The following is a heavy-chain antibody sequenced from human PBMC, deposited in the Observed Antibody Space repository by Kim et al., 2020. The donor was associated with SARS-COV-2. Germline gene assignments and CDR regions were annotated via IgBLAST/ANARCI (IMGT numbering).Heavy chain of an antibody. CDR3: AKKQTVITMVRGVDWFDP. CDR2: ISGSGGST. J-gene: IGHJ5*02. Sequence: GGSLRLSCAASGFTFSSYAMSWVRQAPGKGLEWVSAISGSGGSTYYADSVKGRFTISRDNSKNTLYLQMNSLRAEDTAVYYCAKKQTVITMVRGVDWFDPWGQGTLVTVSS. D-gene: IGHD3-10*01. CDR1: GFTFSSYA. V-gene: IGHV3-23*01.